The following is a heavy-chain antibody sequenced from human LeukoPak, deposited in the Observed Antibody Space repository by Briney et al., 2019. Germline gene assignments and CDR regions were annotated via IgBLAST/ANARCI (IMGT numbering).Heavy chain of an antibody. CDR2: VHHSGGT. CDR1: GGSITSNH. D-gene: IGHD3-10*01. CDR3: ARDRDYYDSGSSYFDY. J-gene: IGHJ4*02. V-gene: IGHV4-59*13. Sequence: SETLSLTCTVSGGSITSNHWSWVRQPPGKGLEWIGQVHHSGGTSYNPSLKSRVTISVDTSKNQFSLKLSSVTAADTAVYYCARDRDYYDSGSSYFDYWGQGTLVTVSS.